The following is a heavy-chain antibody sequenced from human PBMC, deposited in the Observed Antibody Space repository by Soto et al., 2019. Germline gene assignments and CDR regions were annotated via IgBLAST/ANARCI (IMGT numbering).Heavy chain of an antibody. Sequence: LSLTCTVSGGSITGKYWSWIRQPAGKGLEWIGRIYSSGSTNYNPSLKSRVTMSEDTSENQFSLRLTSVTAADTAMYYCARETYCSSGSCYVADYWGQGTLVTVSS. CDR1: GGSITGKY. V-gene: IGHV4-4*07. D-gene: IGHD2-2*01. CDR2: IYSSGST. CDR3: ARETYCSSGSCYVADY. J-gene: IGHJ4*02.